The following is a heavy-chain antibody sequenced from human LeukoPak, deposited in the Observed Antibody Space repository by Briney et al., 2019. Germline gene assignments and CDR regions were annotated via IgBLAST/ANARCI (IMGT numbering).Heavy chain of an antibody. Sequence: PSETLSLXCTVSGGSISSYYWSWIRQPPGKGLEWIGYIYYSGSTNYNPSLKSRVTISVDTSKNQFSLKLSSVTAADTAAYYCARDYDSSLDYWGQGTLVTVSS. CDR2: IYYSGST. J-gene: IGHJ4*02. CDR1: GGSISSYY. D-gene: IGHD3-16*01. CDR3: ARDYDSSLDY. V-gene: IGHV4-59*01.